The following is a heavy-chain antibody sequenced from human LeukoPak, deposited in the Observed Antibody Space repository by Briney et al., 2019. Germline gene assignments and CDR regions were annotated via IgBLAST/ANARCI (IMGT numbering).Heavy chain of an antibody. D-gene: IGHD3-3*01. J-gene: IGHJ3*02. V-gene: IGHV1-2*02. CDR2: INSNRGGT. Sequence: ASVKVTCKASGYTFTNYYIHWVRQAPGQGLEWMGWINSNRGGTNYAQKFQGRVTMTRDTSISTAYMELRSVRSDDTAVYYCARDHGDDAFDIWGPGTMVTVSS. CDR1: GYTFTNYY. CDR3: ARDHGDDAFDI.